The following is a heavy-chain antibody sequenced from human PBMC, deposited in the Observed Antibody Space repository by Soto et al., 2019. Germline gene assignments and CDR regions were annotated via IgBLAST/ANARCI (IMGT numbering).Heavy chain of an antibody. CDR3: ARLSCSGGSCYGGEDGIDY. J-gene: IGHJ4*02. D-gene: IGHD2-15*01. Sequence: QVQLVQSGAEVKKPGSSVKVSCKASGGTFSSYAISWVRQAPGQGLEWMGGVIPIFGTANYAQKLQCRGTITADESKCTAYMELSSLRSEDTAVYYCARLSCSGGSCYGGEDGIDYWGQGTLVTVSS. V-gene: IGHV1-69*01. CDR2: VIPIFGTA. CDR1: GGTFSSYA.